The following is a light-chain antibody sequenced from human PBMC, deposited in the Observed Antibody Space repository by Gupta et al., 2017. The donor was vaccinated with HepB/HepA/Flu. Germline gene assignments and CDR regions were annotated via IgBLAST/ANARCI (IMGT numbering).Light chain of an antibody. J-gene: IGKJ2*04. V-gene: IGKV4-1*01. Sequence: VMTQSPDSLAVSLGERATINCKSSQSVLYSSNNKNYLAWYQQKPGQPPKLLIYWASTREAGVTDRFSGSGSGTDFTLTISSRQAEDVAVYYCQEYYSTPGCSFGQGTKLEIK. CDR3: QEYYSTPGCS. CDR2: WAS. CDR1: QSVLYSSNNKNY.